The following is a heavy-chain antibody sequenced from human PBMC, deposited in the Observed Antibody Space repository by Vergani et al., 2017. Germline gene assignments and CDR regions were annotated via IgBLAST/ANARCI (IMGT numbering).Heavy chain of an antibody. CDR2: IYHSGST. V-gene: IGHV4-39*07. D-gene: IGHD4-23*01. CDR1: GGSISSSSYY. CDR3: ASTVVTPSSPAEYFQH. Sequence: QLQLQESGPGLVKPSETLSLTCTVSGGSISSSSYYWGWIRQPPGKGLEWIGYIYHSGSTYYNPSLKSRVTISVDRSKNQFSLKLSSVTAADTAVYYCASTVVTPSSPAEYFQHWGQGTLVTVSS. J-gene: IGHJ1*01.